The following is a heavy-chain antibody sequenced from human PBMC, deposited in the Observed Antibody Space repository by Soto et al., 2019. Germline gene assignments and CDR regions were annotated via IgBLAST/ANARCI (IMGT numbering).Heavy chain of an antibody. CDR3: ARAMGYCSSTSCSNIPHYYGMDV. CDR2: ISSSGSTI. CDR1: GFTFSDYY. Sequence: QVQLVESGGGLVKPGGSLRLCCAASGFTFSDYYMSWIRQAPGKGLEWVSYISSSGSTIYYADSVKGRFTISRDNAKNSLYLQMNSLIAEDTAVYYCARAMGYCSSTSCSNIPHYYGMDVWGQGTTVTVSS. J-gene: IGHJ6*02. D-gene: IGHD2-2*01. V-gene: IGHV3-11*01.